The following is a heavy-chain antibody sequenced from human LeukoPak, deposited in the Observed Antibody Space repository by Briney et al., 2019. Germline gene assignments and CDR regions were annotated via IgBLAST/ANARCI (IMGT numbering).Heavy chain of an antibody. J-gene: IGHJ3*02. CDR2: IYSGGST. Sequence: GGSLRLSCAASGFTVSSNYMSWVRQVPGKGLEWVSLIYSGGSTYYADSVKGRFTIPRDTSKNTLYLQMNSLRAEDTAVYYCARYDSSGYFRHAFDIWGQGTMVTVSS. V-gene: IGHV3-66*01. CDR3: ARYDSSGYFRHAFDI. CDR1: GFTVSSNY. D-gene: IGHD3-22*01.